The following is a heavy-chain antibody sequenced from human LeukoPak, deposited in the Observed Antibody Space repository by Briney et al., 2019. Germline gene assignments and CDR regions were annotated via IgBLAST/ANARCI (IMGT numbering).Heavy chain of an antibody. J-gene: IGHJ4*02. CDR3: VKDEGND. CDR1: GLSVSSNF. V-gene: IGHV3-9*01. Sequence: PGGSLRLSCAATGLSVSSNFMSWVRQAPGKGLEWVSGISWNSGSIGYADSVKGRFTISRDTAKNSLYLQMNSLRTEDTALYYCVKDEGNDWGQGTLVTVSS. D-gene: IGHD3-10*01. CDR2: ISWNSGSI.